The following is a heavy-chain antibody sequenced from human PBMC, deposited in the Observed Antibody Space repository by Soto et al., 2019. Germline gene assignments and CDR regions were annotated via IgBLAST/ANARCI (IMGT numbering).Heavy chain of an antibody. D-gene: IGHD6-19*01. J-gene: IGHJ3*01. Sequence: QVQLVESGGGVVQPGRSLRLSCAASGFTFSSYGMHWVRRAPGKGLEWVAVIWYDGSNKYYADSVKGRFTISRDNSKNTLYLQMNSLRAEDTAVYYCARDQIPGYSSGWYPWGQGTMVTVSS. CDR1: GFTFSSYG. CDR2: IWYDGSNK. V-gene: IGHV3-33*01. CDR3: ARDQIPGYSSGWYP.